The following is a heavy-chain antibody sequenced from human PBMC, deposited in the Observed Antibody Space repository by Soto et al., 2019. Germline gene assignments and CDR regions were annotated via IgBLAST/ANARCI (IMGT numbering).Heavy chain of an antibody. J-gene: IGHJ4*01. CDR3: AREARQHYYDTSGYYDL. V-gene: IGHV1-2*02. Sequence: ASVKVSCKTSGYTFTGFYIHWVRQAPGHGLEWMGWISPNSGGTNYAQKFQGRVTMRRDTSISTAYMELSRLKADDTAVYYCAREARQHYYDTSGYYDLWGHGTLVT. CDR2: ISPNSGGT. CDR1: GYTFTGFY. D-gene: IGHD3-22*01.